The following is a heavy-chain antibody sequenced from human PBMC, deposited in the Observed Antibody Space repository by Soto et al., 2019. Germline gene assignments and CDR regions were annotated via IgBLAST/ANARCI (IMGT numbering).Heavy chain of an antibody. CDR2: IIPILGTA. V-gene: IGHV1-69*11. J-gene: IGHJ6*02. CDR3: ARDDSNYPGRYGMDV. Sequence: QVQLVQSGAEVKKPGSSVKVSCKAPGGTFGTYGISWVRQAPGQGLECMGRIIPILGTANYAQMFQGRVTISADESTSTVYMALSTLRSEDTAVYYCARDDSNYPGRYGMDVWGQGTTVTVSS. D-gene: IGHD4-4*01. CDR1: GGTFGTYG.